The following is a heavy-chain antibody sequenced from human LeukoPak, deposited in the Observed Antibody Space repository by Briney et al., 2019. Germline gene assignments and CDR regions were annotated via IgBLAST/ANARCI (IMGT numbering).Heavy chain of an antibody. V-gene: IGHV3-7*01. CDR2: IKQDGSEK. CDR3: ASAEAVAGLKDY. CDR1: GFTFSSYW. Sequence: PGGSLSLSCAASGFTFSSYWMRWVRQAPGKGLEWVANIKQDGSEKYYVDSVKGRFTISKDNAKNSLYLQMNSLRAEDTAVYYCASAEAVAGLKDYWGQGTLVTVSS. J-gene: IGHJ4*02. D-gene: IGHD6-19*01.